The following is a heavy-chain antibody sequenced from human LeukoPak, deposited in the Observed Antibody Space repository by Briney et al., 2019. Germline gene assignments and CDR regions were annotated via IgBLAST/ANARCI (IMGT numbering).Heavy chain of an antibody. J-gene: IGHJ4*02. Sequence: GGSLRLSCTASGFTFGDYAMSWVRQAPGKGLEWVGFIRSKAYGGTTEYAASVKGRFTIPRDDSKSIAYLQMNSLKTEDTAVYYCTTWVSGYPDYWGQGTLVTVSS. CDR3: TTWVSGYPDY. CDR1: GFTFGDYA. D-gene: IGHD3-22*01. V-gene: IGHV3-49*04. CDR2: IRSKAYGGTT.